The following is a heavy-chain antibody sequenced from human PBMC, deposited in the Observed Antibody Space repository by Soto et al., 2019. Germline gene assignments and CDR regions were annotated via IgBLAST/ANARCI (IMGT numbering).Heavy chain of an antibody. J-gene: IGHJ6*03. V-gene: IGHV1-3*01. CDR3: ARASDWNYVGYYYYYMDV. CDR2: INAGNGNT. D-gene: IGHD1-7*01. Sequence: ASVKVSCKASGYTFTNYAVHWVRQAPGQRLEWMGWINAGNGNTRYSQKFQGRVTITRDTSARTAYMELSSLRSEDTAVYYCARASDWNYVGYYYYYMDVWGKGTTVTVSS. CDR1: GYTFTNYA.